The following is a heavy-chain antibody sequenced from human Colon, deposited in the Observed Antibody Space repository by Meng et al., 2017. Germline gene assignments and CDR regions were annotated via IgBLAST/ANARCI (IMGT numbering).Heavy chain of an antibody. CDR2: IDYSGTT. Sequence: QVQLQESGPGLVKPSQTLSLTCTVSGGSISSGGYYWGWIRQPPGKGLEWVGTIDYSGTTYSNSSLKSRVTISLDTSRNQFSLKLTSVTAADTAVYYCSRRINTAGGWFDSWGQGTLVTVSS. CDR3: SRRINTAGGWFDS. D-gene: IGHD5-18*01. V-gene: IGHV4-39*01. J-gene: IGHJ5*01. CDR1: GGSISSGGYY.